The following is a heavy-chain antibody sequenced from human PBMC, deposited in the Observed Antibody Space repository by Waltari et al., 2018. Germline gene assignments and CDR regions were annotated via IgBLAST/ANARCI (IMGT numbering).Heavy chain of an antibody. D-gene: IGHD5-12*01. J-gene: IGHJ4*02. CDR1: GYTLPGFY. CDR3: ARVVGLSGYDFNKSWDFDY. CDR2: INPNSGGT. V-gene: IGHV1-2*06. Sequence: QVQLVPSGAELKKPGASAKVTCNASGYTLPGFYMHMAGQAPGKGLEWMGRINPNSGGTNYAQKVQGRVTMTRDTSISTAYMELSRLRSDDTAVYYCARVVGLSGYDFNKSWDFDYWGQGTLVTVSS.